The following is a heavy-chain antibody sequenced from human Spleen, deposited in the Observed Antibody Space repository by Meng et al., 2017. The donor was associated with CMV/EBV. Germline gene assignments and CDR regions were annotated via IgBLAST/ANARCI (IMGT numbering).Heavy chain of an antibody. CDR2: INSDGSST. CDR1: GFTFSSYW. Sequence: GGSLRLSCAASGFTFSSYWMHWVRQAPGKGLVWVSRINSDGSSTSYADSVKGRFTISRDNAKNTLYLQMNSLRAEDTAVYYCARGEVRQLRNYYGMDVWGQGTTVTVSS. D-gene: IGHD1-7*01. J-gene: IGHJ6*02. CDR3: ARGEVRQLRNYYGMDV. V-gene: IGHV3-74*01.